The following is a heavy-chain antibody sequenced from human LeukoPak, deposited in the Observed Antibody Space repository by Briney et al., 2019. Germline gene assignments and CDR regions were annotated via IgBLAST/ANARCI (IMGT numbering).Heavy chain of an antibody. CDR2: IYYSGST. J-gene: IGHJ4*02. V-gene: IGHV4-39*01. D-gene: IGHD2-2*01. CDR3: ARYPYGSSSRWQAFDY. CDR1: GGSISSSSYY. Sequence: KTSETLSLTCTVSGGSISSSSYYWGWIRQPPGKGLEWIGSIYYSGSTYYNPSLMSRVTISVDTSKNQFSLKLSSVTAADTAVYYCARYPYGSSSRWQAFDYWGQGILVTVSS.